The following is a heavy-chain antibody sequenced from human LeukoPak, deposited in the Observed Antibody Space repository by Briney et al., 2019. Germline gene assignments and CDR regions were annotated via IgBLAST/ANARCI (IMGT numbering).Heavy chain of an antibody. J-gene: IGHJ4*02. Sequence: GGSLRLSCAASGITVSTNYMSWVRQAPGKGLEWVSIIYSGGATYYADSVKGRFTISRENSKNTLWLQMNSLRAEDTAVYYCARLHYDVLTGPFDYWGQGTLVTASS. CDR2: IYSGGAT. CDR1: GITVSTNY. V-gene: IGHV3-66*04. D-gene: IGHD3-9*01. CDR3: ARLHYDVLTGPFDY.